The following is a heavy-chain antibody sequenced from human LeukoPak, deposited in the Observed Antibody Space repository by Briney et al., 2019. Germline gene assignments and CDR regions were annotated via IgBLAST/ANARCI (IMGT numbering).Heavy chain of an antibody. J-gene: IGHJ4*02. D-gene: IGHD4-17*01. Sequence: SETLSLTCAVSGGSFSGYYWTWIRQSPGKGLEWIGEINHSGSANYNPSLKSRVTISLDTSKNQFSLKLSSVTAADTAVYYCARGQGTVTTHWGQGTLVTVSS. CDR3: ARGQGTVTTH. CDR2: INHSGSA. CDR1: GGSFSGYY. V-gene: IGHV4-34*01.